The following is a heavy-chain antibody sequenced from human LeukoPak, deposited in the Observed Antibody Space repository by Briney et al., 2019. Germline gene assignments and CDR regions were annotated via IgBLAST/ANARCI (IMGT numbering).Heavy chain of an antibody. CDR3: AREGSGSSYFDY. CDR2: IYYSGST. CDR1: GGSISSYY. V-gene: IGHV4-59*01. D-gene: IGHD2-15*01. J-gene: IGHJ4*02. Sequence: SETLSLTCTVSGGSISSYYWSWIRQPPGKRLEWIGYIYYSGSTNYNPSLKSRVTISVDTSENQFSLKLSSVTAADTAVYYCAREGSGSSYFDYWGQGTLVTVSS.